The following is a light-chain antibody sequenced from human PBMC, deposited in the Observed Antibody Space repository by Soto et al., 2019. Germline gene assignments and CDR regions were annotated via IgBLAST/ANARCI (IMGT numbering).Light chain of an antibody. V-gene: IGLV2-8*01. J-gene: IGLJ3*02. CDR2: EVY. Sequence: QSVLTQPPSASGSPGQSATISCTGAASDIGAYNFVSWYQQYPGKAPKLMIYEVYKRPSGVPDRFSGSKSGNTASLTISGLQAEDEADYFCYSYRGSYTWVFGGGTKLTVL. CDR3: YSYRGSYTWV. CDR1: ASDIGAYNF.